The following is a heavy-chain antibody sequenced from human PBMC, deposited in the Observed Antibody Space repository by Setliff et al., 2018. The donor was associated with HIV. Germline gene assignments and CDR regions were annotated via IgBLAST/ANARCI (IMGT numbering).Heavy chain of an antibody. Sequence: ASVKVSCKVSGGTFTRNCISWVRQAPGQGLEWMGWMSPNSGNTGYAQKFQGRVTMTGNTSISTAYMELSSLRSEDTAVYYCARGGGGYYYVGAVDIWGQGTVVTVSS. CDR2: MSPNSGNT. CDR1: GGTFTRNC. CDR3: ARGGGGYYYVGAVDI. J-gene: IGHJ3*02. D-gene: IGHD3-22*01. V-gene: IGHV1-8*01.